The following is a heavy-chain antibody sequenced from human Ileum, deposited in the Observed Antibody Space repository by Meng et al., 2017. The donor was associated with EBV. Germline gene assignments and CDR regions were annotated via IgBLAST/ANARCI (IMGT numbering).Heavy chain of an antibody. CDR1: GFSITNAW. D-gene: IGHD1-26*01. CDR2: IKSKTDGGTI. J-gene: IGHJ4*02. Sequence: EVQLVECGGGLAKPGXSLRLSCVASGFSITNAWMTWVRQAPGKGLEWVGRIKSKTDGGTIDYAAPVKGRFTISRDDSKNTLYLQMNSLETEDTAVYYCLSAFDCWGQGTLVTVSS. CDR3: LSAFDC. V-gene: IGHV3-15*01.